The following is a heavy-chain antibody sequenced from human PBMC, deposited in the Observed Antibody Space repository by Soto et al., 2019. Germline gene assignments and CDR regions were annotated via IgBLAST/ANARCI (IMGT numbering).Heavy chain of an antibody. CDR1: GYTFTSYG. CDR3: ARVLSRGSYGTAGYYYGMDV. J-gene: IGHJ6*02. CDR2: ISAYNGNT. V-gene: IGHV1-18*01. D-gene: IGHD5-18*01. Sequence: ASVKVSCKASGYTFTSYGISWVRQAPGQGLEWMGWISAYNGNTNYAQKLQGRVTMTTDTSTSTASMELRSLRSDDTAVYYCARVLSRGSYGTAGYYYGMDVWGQGTTVTVSS.